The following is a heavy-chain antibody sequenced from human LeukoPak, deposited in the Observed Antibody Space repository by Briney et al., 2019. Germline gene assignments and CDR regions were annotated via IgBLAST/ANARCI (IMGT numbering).Heavy chain of an antibody. CDR2: IYYSGST. D-gene: IGHD6-13*01. CDR3: ARGIVSLAAAGISHLYYFDY. CDR1: GGSISSSSYY. J-gene: IGHJ4*02. V-gene: IGHV4-39*07. Sequence: SETLSLTCTVSGGSISSSSYYWGWVRQPPGKGLEWLGSIYYSGSTYYNPSLKSRVTISVDTSKNQFSLKLSSVTAADTAVYYCARGIVSLAAAGISHLYYFDYWGQGTLVTVSS.